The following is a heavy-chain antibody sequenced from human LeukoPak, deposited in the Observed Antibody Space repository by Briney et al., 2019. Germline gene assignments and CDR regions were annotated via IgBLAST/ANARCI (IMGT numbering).Heavy chain of an antibody. V-gene: IGHV4-30-2*01. D-gene: IGHD6-13*01. J-gene: IGHJ4*02. Sequence: SQTLSLTCAVSGGSISSGDYSWSWIRQPPGKGLEWIGEINHSGSTNYNPSLKSRVTISVDTSKNQFSLKLNSVTAADTAVYHCARSPRPLTPWGAAGHIFDYWGQGTLVTVSS. CDR3: ARSPRPLTPWGAAGHIFDY. CDR1: GGSISSGDYS. CDR2: INHSGST.